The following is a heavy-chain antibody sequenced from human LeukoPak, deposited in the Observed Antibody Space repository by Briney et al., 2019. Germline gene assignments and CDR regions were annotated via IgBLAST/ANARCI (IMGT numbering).Heavy chain of an antibody. CDR2: VYYSGSA. V-gene: IGHV4-59*08. Sequence: SETLSLTCTVSSGSISSYSWSWIRQPPGKGLEWIGYVYYSGSANYNPSLKSRVTISVDTSKNQFSLKLSSVTAADTAVYYCARHEKLGQFDYWGHGTLVTVSS. CDR1: SGSISSYS. J-gene: IGHJ4*01. D-gene: IGHD3-10*01. CDR3: ARHEKLGQFDY.